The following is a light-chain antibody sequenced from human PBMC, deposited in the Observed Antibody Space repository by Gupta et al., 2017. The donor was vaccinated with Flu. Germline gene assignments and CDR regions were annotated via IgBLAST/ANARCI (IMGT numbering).Light chain of an antibody. J-gene: IGLJ2*01. CDR3: QVRDSSTEV. V-gene: IGLV3-9*01. CDR2: RDS. Sequence: TCGGKKIENRNVHWYQQKPGQAHVLVMDRDSSRSAGTPGRFSGSNSGNTATLTIGVAHAGDEDDYYRQVRDSSTEVFGGGTKLTVL. CDR1: KIENRN.